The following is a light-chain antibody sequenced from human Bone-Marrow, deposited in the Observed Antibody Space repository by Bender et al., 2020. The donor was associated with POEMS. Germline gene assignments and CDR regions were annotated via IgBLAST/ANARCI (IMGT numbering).Light chain of an antibody. CDR1: SGHSIYA. CDR3: QTWGTGFSWV. Sequence: QLVLTQSPSASASLGASVKLTCTLRSGHSIYAIAWHQQQPEKGPRFLMKLTSDGSYRKGDGIPDRFSGSSSGAERYLTISSLQSEDEADYYCQTWGTGFSWVFGGGTKLTVL. V-gene: IGLV4-69*01. CDR2: LTSDGSY. J-gene: IGLJ3*02.